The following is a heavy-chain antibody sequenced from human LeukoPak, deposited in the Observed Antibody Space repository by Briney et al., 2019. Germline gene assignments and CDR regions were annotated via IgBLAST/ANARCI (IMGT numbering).Heavy chain of an antibody. CDR1: GASISSGDYY. V-gene: IGHV4-30-4*08. CDR3: ARLQYCSGTSCYWFDP. J-gene: IGHJ5*02. D-gene: IGHD2-2*01. CDR2: IYYTGST. Sequence: SQTLSLTCTVSGASISSGDYYWTWIRQHPGKGLEWIGYIYYTGSTYYNPSLKSRVTISVDTSKNQFSLRLSSVTAADTAVYYCARLQYCSGTSCYWFDPWGQGTLVTVSS.